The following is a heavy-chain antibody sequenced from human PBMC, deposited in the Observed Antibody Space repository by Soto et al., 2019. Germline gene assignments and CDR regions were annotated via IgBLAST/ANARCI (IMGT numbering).Heavy chain of an antibody. D-gene: IGHD6-13*01. V-gene: IGHV5-51*01. CDR1: GYSFTSYW. CDR2: IYPGDSDT. Sequence: EVQLVQSGAEVKKPGESLKISCKGSGYSFTSYWIGWVRQMPGKGLEWMGIIYPGDSDTRYSQSFQGQDTISADKSISTAYLQWSSLKASETAMDYCASPYSSRWLSLDYWGQGTLVTVSS. J-gene: IGHJ4*02. CDR3: ASPYSSRWLSLDY.